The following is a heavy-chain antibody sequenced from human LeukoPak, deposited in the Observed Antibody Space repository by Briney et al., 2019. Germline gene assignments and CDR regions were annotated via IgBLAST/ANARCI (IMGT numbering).Heavy chain of an antibody. V-gene: IGHV4-38-2*02. J-gene: IGHJ3*02. CDR2: IYHSGST. CDR3: ARDYYYDPRNAFDI. Sequence: KPSETLSLTCAVSGYSISSGYYWGWIRQPPGKGLEWIGNIYHSGSTYYNPSLKSRVTISVDTSKNQFSLKLSSVTAADTAVYYCARDYYYDPRNAFDIWGQGTMVTVSS. D-gene: IGHD3-22*01. CDR1: GYSISSGYY.